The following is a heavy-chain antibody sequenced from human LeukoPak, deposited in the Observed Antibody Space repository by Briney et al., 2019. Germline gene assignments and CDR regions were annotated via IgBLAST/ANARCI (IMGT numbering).Heavy chain of an antibody. CDR2: ISYDGSNK. J-gene: IGHJ4*02. CDR3: ARDVTALDS. D-gene: IGHD2-2*01. CDR1: GFTFSSYA. V-gene: IGHV3-30-3*01. Sequence: GGSLRLSCAASGFTFSSYAMHWVRQAPGKGLEWVAVISYDGSNKYYADSVKGRFTISRDNSKNTLYLQMNSLRADDTAVYYCARDVTALDSWGQGTLVTVSS.